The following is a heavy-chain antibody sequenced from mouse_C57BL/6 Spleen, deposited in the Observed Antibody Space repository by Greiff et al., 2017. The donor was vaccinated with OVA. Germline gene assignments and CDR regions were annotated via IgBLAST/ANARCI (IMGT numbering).Heavy chain of an antibody. CDR3: ARSQGITTVQLGYAMDY. Sequence: QVQLQQPGAELVMPGASVKLSCKASGYTFTSYWMHWVQQRPGQGLEWIGEIDPSDSYTNYNQKFEGKFTLTVDKSSSTAYMQLSSLTSEDSAVDYCARSQGITTVQLGYAMDYWGQGTSVTVSS. V-gene: IGHV1-69*01. D-gene: IGHD1-1*01. CDR1: GYTFTSYW. J-gene: IGHJ4*01. CDR2: IDPSDSYT.